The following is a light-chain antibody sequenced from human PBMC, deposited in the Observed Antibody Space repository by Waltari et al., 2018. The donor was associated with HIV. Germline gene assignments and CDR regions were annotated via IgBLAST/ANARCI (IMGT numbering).Light chain of an antibody. CDR3: QQYGNSRT. CDR1: QSVSSNY. J-gene: IGKJ1*01. CDR2: GGS. Sequence: EIVLTQSPGTLSLSPGERATLSCRDSQSVSSNYLAWYQQKPGQAPRLLIYGGSSRATGIPDRFSGSGSGTDFTHTISRLEPEDFAVYYCQQYGNSRTFGQGTKVEIK. V-gene: IGKV3-20*01.